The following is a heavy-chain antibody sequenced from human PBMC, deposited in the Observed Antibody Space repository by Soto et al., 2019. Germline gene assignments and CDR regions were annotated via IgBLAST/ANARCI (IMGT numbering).Heavy chain of an antibody. Sequence: QGQLVQSGPEVKKPGASVKVSCKTSGYTFSRYGISWVRQAPGQGLEWMGWISGYNGDTNYAQKVQGRVTMTIATSTYTAYMELRSLASAATAIYYCAKNGQPPYYYYGMDVWGHGTTVTVS. CDR3: AKNGQPPYYYYGMDV. CDR2: ISGYNGDT. V-gene: IGHV1-18*01. J-gene: IGHJ6*02. D-gene: IGHD2-8*01. CDR1: GYTFSRYG.